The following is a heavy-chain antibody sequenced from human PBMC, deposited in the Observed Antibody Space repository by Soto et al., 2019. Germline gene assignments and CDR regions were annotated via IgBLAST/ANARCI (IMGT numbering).Heavy chain of an antibody. V-gene: IGHV3-15*01. CDR3: TEDDPRNDD. CDR2: IKNKPDGGTT. CDR1: GFTFSNAW. Sequence: PGGSLRLSCAASGFTFSNAWMSWVRQAPGKGLEWVGRIKNKPDGGTTDYAAPVKGRFAISRDDSKSTLYLQMNSLKTEDTAIYCCTEDDPRNDDWGQGTLVTVSS. J-gene: IGHJ4*02.